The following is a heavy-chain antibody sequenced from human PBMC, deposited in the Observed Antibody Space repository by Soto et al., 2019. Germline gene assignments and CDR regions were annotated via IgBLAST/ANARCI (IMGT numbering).Heavy chain of an antibody. CDR2: ISYDGKRT. D-gene: IGHD1-26*01. V-gene: IGHV3-30*04. J-gene: IGHJ4*02. CDR1: GFTFNHFA. CDR3: VREDSGDYFSYFDY. Sequence: QVPLVESGGGVVQPGRSLRLSCAASGFTFNHFAMHWVRQAPGKGLDWVAVISYDGKRTSYADSVKGRFTISRDNSQKTVDLQMDSLRAQDTATYYCVREDSGDYFSYFDYWGQGSLVIVSS.